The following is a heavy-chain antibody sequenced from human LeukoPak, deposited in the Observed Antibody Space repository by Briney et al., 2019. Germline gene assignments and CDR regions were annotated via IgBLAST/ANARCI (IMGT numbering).Heavy chain of an antibody. Sequence: GGSLRLSCVVSGFTFSSHWMSWIRQAPGKGLEWVSYISSSGSTIYYADSVKGRFTISRDNARNSLYLQMNSLRAEDTAVYYCAREKSDCGGDCYSDYWGQGTLVTVSS. CDR3: AREKSDCGGDCYSDY. CDR2: ISSSGSTI. CDR1: GFTFSSHW. D-gene: IGHD2-21*02. V-gene: IGHV3-11*01. J-gene: IGHJ4*02.